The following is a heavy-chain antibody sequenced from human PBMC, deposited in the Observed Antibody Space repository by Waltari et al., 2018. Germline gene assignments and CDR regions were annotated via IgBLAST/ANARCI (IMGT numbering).Heavy chain of an antibody. V-gene: IGHV2-26*01. J-gene: IGHJ4*02. Sequence: QVTLKQSGPVLVKPTETLTLTCTVSGFSLTNARLGVSWVRQAPGKTLEWLAHIFGPETSYNPSLRNRLVVSKDTSKSQVVLVMTDMDPADTATYFCARAGDSGDYLDYWGQGTVVSVSS. CDR2: IFGPET. D-gene: IGHD4-17*01. CDR3: ARAGDSGDYLDY. CDR1: GFSLTNARLG.